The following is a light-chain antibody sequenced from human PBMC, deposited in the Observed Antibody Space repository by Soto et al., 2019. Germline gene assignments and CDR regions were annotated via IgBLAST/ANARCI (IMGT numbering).Light chain of an antibody. J-gene: IGLJ2*01. CDR3: TSYTSSTTVV. V-gene: IGLV2-14*01. CDR2: EVS. CDR1: SSDIGDNKY. Sequence: QSVLTQPASVSGSPGQSITISCTGTSSDIGDNKYVSWYQQHPGKAPKLIIYEVSNRPSGVSSRFSGSKSGNTASLTLSGLQAEDEGDYYCTSYTSSTTVVFGGGTKVTVL.